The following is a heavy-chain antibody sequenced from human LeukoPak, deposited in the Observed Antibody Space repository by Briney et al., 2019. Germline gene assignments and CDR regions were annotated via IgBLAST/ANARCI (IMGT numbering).Heavy chain of an antibody. V-gene: IGHV4-4*07. D-gene: IGHD3-10*01. CDR3: ARGRRYGGGLRPHDY. CDR2: IYTSGST. J-gene: IGHJ4*02. CDR1: GGSISSYY. Sequence: PSETLSLTCTVSGGSISSYYWSWIRQPAGKGLEWIGRIYTSGSTNYNPSLKSRVTISVDTSKNQFSLKLSSVTAADTAVYYCARGRRYGGGLRPHDYWGQGTLVTVSS.